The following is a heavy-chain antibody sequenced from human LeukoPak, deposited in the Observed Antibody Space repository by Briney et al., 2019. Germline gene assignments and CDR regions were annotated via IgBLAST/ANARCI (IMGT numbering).Heavy chain of an antibody. Sequence: PGGSLRLSCAASGFTFSNYWLTWVRQAPGQGLEWVAKVKQDGSEKHYVDSVKGRFTISRDNAKNSLYLQMNSPRAEDTAVYYCARDRQIAYWGQGTLVTVSS. V-gene: IGHV3-7*01. J-gene: IGHJ4*02. CDR1: GFTFSNYW. CDR2: VKQDGSEK. CDR3: ARDRQIAY.